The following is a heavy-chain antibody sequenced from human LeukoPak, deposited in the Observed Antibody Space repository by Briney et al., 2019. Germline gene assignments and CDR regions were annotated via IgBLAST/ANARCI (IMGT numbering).Heavy chain of an antibody. CDR1: GYTFTRND. D-gene: IGHD3-10*01. CDR2: MNPNSGNS. J-gene: IGHJ4*02. CDR3: ARDGPLHYGSGSYSFDY. V-gene: IGHV1-8*03. Sequence: ASVKVSCKTSGYTFTRNDINWVRQATGQGLEWMGWMNPNSGNSGYAQKFQGRVTITRDNSISTAYMELNSLTSEDTAVYYCARDGPLHYGSGSYSFDYWGQGTLVTVSS.